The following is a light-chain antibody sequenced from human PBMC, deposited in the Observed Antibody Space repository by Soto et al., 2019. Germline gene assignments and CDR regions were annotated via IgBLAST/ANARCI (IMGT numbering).Light chain of an antibody. V-gene: IGKV3-15*01. Sequence: EIVMTQSPATLSVSPGERATFSCRASQRFNSNLAWYQQKPGQAPRLLIYDASTRAAGIPARFSGSGSGTEFTLTISSLQSEDFAVYYCQHHNTWLWTFGQGTKVEVK. J-gene: IGKJ1*01. CDR3: QHHNTWLWT. CDR1: QRFNSN. CDR2: DAS.